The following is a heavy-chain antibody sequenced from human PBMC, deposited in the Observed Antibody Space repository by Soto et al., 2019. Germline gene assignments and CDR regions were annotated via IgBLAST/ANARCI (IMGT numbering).Heavy chain of an antibody. D-gene: IGHD6-6*01. CDR1: GYTFTGYY. Sequence: QVQLVQSGAEVKKPGASVKVSCKASGYTFTGYYMHWVRQAPGQGLEWMGWINPNSGSTNYAQKFQGRVTMTRDTSISTAYMELSRLRSDDTAVYYCARGGSSGLDYWGQGTLVTVSS. J-gene: IGHJ4*02. V-gene: IGHV1-2*02. CDR2: INPNSGST. CDR3: ARGGSSGLDY.